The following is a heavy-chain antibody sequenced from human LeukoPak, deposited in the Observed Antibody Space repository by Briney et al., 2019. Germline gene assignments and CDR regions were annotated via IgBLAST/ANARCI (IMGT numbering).Heavy chain of an antibody. CDR3: ARDSSSWTWVFDY. V-gene: IGHV4-38-2*02. Sequence: SETLSLTCTVSGYSISSGYYWGWIRQPPGKGLEWIGSIYHSGSTYYNPSLKSRVTISVDTSKNQFSLKLSSVTAADTAVYYCARDSSSWTWVFDYWGQGTLVTVSS. J-gene: IGHJ4*02. CDR1: GYSISSGYY. D-gene: IGHD6-13*01. CDR2: IYHSGST.